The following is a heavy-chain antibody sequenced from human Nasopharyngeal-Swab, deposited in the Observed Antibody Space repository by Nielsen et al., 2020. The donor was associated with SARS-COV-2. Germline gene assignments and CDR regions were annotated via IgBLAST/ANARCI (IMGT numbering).Heavy chain of an antibody. D-gene: IGHD6-19*01. CDR2: LSYDRSNE. Sequence: GESLKISCAASGFTFRDYDMHWVRQAPGKGLEWVALLSYDRSNEFYADSVKGRFTISRDNSRNTLYLQMNSLRAEETAVYYCAKEVGVADMFDYWGQGTLVTVSS. CDR1: GFTFRDYD. J-gene: IGHJ4*02. V-gene: IGHV3-30*18. CDR3: AKEVGVADMFDY.